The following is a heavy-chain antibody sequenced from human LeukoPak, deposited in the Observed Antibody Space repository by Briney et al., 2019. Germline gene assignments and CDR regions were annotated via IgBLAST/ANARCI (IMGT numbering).Heavy chain of an antibody. D-gene: IGHD2-2*01. J-gene: IGHJ5*02. CDR1: GGSISSGGYS. CDR2: IYHSGST. CDR3: ARGGGEAYCSSTSCPLNWFDP. Sequence: SQTLSLTCAVSGGSISSGGYSWSWIRQPPGKGLEWIGYIYHSGSTYYNPSLKSRVTISVDRSKTQFSLKLSSVTAADTAVYYCARGGGEAYCSSTSCPLNWFDPWGQGTLVTVSS. V-gene: IGHV4-30-2*01.